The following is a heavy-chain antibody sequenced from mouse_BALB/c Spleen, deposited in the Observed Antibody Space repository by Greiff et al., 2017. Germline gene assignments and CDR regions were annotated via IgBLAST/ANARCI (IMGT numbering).Heavy chain of an antibody. CDR2: ISSGGST. V-gene: IGHV5-6-5*01. CDR1: GFTFSSYA. CDR3: ARGWYDYAWFAY. D-gene: IGHD2-4*01. J-gene: IGHJ3*01. Sequence: EVQRVESGGGLVKPGGSLKLSCAASGFTFSSYAMSWVRQTPEKRLEWVASISSGGSTYYPDSVKGRFTISRDNARNILYLQMSSLRSEDTAMYYCARGWYDYAWFAYWGQGTLVTVSA.